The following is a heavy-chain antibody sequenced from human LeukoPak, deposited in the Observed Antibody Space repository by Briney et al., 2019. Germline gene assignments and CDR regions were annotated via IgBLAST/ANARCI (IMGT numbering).Heavy chain of an antibody. V-gene: IGHV3-53*01. J-gene: IGHJ4*02. CDR2: IYSGGST. Sequence: GGSLRLSCAASGFTVSSNYMSWVRQAPGKGLEWVSVIYSGGSTYYADSVKGRFTISRDNSKNTLYLQMNSLRAEDTAVYYCARALYYDFWSGYYPNPYYFDYWGQGTLVTVSS. CDR1: GFTVSSNY. D-gene: IGHD3-3*01. CDR3: ARALYYDFWSGYYPNPYYFDY.